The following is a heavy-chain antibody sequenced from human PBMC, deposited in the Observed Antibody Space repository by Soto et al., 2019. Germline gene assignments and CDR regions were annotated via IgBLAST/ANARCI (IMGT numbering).Heavy chain of an antibody. CDR1: GFTFSSFA. J-gene: IGHJ3*02. V-gene: IGHV3-23*01. CDR3: ATWHLREHAYDI. D-gene: IGHD5-12*01. CDR2: ISTTGGRT. Sequence: GGSLRLSCAASGFTFSSFAMSWVRQAPGKGLEWVSEISTTGGRTTYADSVRDRFTISRDNYKNMVYLQMNSLRAEDTAIYYCATWHLREHAYDIWGQGTMVTVSS.